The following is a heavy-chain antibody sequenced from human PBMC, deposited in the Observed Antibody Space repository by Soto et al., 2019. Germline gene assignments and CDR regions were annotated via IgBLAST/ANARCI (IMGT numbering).Heavy chain of an antibody. J-gene: IGHJ6*02. D-gene: IGHD3-10*01. CDR3: AKGDPTYYYGSGSYLRQDYYYYYGMDV. CDR2: ISGSGGST. Sequence: GGSLRLSCAASGFTFSSYAMSWVRQAPGKGLEWVSAISGSGGSTYYADSVKGRFTISRDNSKNTLYLQMNSLRAEDTAVYYCAKGDPTYYYGSGSYLRQDYYYYYGMDVWGQGTTVTVSS. CDR1: GFTFSSYA. V-gene: IGHV3-23*01.